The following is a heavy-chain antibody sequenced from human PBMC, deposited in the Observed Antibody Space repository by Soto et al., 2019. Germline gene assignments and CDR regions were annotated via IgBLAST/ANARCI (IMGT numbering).Heavy chain of an antibody. CDR3: ATHRIAAAGNWFDP. CDR1: GYTFTSYA. V-gene: IGHV1-3*01. D-gene: IGHD6-13*01. J-gene: IGHJ5*02. CDR2: INAGNGNT. Sequence: ASVKVSCKASGYTFTSYAMHWVRQAPGQRLEWMGWINAGNGNTKYSQKFQGRVTITRDTSASTAYMELSSLRSEDTAVYYCATHRIAAAGNWFDPWGQGTLVTVSS.